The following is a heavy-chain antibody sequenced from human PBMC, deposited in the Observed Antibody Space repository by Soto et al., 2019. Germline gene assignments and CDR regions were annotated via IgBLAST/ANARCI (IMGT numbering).Heavy chain of an antibody. Sequence: QVQLQESGPGLVKPSETLSLTCTVSGGSISSYYWSWIRQPPGKGLEWIGYIYYRGSISYNPSLKSRVTISTDTSTNQFSLKLSSVSVADTAVYYCARVGALRGFTNAFDIWAQGTMVTVSS. V-gene: IGHV4-59*01. J-gene: IGHJ3*02. CDR1: GGSISSYY. CDR2: IYYRGSI. D-gene: IGHD3-16*01. CDR3: ARVGALRGFTNAFDI.